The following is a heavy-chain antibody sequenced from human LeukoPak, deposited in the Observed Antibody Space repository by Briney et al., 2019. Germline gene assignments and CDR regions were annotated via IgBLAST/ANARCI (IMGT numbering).Heavy chain of an antibody. V-gene: IGHV4-59*01. D-gene: IGHD6-19*01. CDR2: IYYSGST. CDR1: GGSISSYY. J-gene: IGHJ3*02. Sequence: SETLSLTCSVSGGSISSYYWSWIRQPPGKGLEWIGYIYYSGSTNYNPSLKSRVTISVDTSKNQFSLKLSSVTAADTAVYYCARGPYSSGWFNAFDIWGQGTMVTVSS. CDR3: ARGPYSSGWFNAFDI.